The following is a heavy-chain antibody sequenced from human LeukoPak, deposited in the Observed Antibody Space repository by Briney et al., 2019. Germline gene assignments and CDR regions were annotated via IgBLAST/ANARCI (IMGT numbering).Heavy chain of an antibody. CDR2: IWHDGSNK. CDR1: GFTFSNFG. CDR3: ARDRGYGSGGDAFDI. Sequence: PTGRSLTLSCAASGFTFSNFGMHWVRQAPGKGLEWVAVIWHDGSNKYYADSVKGRFTISRGNSKNTLYMQMNSLRAEDTAVYFCARDRGYGSGGDAFDIWGQGTMVTVSS. V-gene: IGHV3-33*01. J-gene: IGHJ3*02. D-gene: IGHD3-10*01.